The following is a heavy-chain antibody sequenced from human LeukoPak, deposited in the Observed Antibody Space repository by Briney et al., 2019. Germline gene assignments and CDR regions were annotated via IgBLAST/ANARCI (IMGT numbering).Heavy chain of an antibody. CDR1: GGSLSGYY. V-gene: IGHV4-34*01. D-gene: IGHD6-19*01. J-gene: IGHJ4*02. CDR3: ASRPSGSNPFFDY. Sequence: PSETLSLTCAVYGGSLSGYYWSWIRQPPGKGLEWIGEINHSGSTNYNPSLKSRVTISVDTSKNQSSLKLSSVTAADTAMYYCASRPSGSNPFFDYWGQGTLVTVSS. CDR2: INHSGST.